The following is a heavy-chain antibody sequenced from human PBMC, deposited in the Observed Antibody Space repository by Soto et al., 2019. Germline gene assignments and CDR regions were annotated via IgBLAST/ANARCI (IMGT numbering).Heavy chain of an antibody. Sequence: ASVKVSCKASGYTFTSYYMHWVRQAPGQGLEWMGIINPSGGSTSYAQKFQGRVTMTRDTSTSTVYMELSSLRSEDTAVYYCAGSGLGGYPDPRSPLDYWGQGTLVTVSS. D-gene: IGHD6-19*01. CDR3: AGSGLGGYPDPRSPLDY. CDR1: GYTFTSYY. V-gene: IGHV1-46*03. J-gene: IGHJ4*02. CDR2: INPSGGST.